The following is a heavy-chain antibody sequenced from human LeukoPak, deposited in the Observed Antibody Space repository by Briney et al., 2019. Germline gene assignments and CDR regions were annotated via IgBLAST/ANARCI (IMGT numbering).Heavy chain of an antibody. CDR3: ARHRAVAGNYYYGMDV. CDR2: INHSGST. Sequence: PSETLSLTCAVYGGSFSGYYWSWIRQPPGKGLEWIGEINHSGSTNYNPSLKSRVTISVDTSKNQFSLKLSSVTAADTAVYYCARHRAVAGNYYYGMDVWGQGTTVTVSS. J-gene: IGHJ6*02. V-gene: IGHV4-34*01. D-gene: IGHD6-19*01. CDR1: GGSFSGYY.